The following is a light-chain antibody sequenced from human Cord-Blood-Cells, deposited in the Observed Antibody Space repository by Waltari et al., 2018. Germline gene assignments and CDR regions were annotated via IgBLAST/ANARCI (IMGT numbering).Light chain of an antibody. J-gene: IGKJ4*01. Sequence: DIQMTQSPSSLSASVGDRVTITCRPSQSISSYLNWYQQKPGKAPKLLIYAASSLQSGVPSRFSGSGSGTDFNLTISRLQPEDFATYYCQQSYSTPLTFGGGTKVEIK. CDR3: QQSYSTPLT. CDR2: AAS. CDR1: QSISSY. V-gene: IGKV1-39*01.